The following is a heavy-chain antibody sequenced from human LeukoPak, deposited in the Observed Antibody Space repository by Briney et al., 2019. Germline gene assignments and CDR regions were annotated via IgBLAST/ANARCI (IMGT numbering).Heavy chain of an antibody. CDR3: ARGSRGVIMSYYYYGMDV. CDR1: GFTFSSYW. J-gene: IGHJ6*02. D-gene: IGHD3-10*01. Sequence: GGSLRLSCAASGFTFSSYWMHWVRQAPGKGRVWVSRINSDGSSTSYADSVKGRFTISRDNAKNTLYLQMNSLRAEDTAVYYCARGSRGVIMSYYYYGMDVWGQGTTVTVSS. V-gene: IGHV3-74*01. CDR2: INSDGSST.